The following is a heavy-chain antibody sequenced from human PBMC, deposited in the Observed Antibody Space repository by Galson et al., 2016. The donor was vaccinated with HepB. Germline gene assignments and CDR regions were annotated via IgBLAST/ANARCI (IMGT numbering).Heavy chain of an antibody. CDR1: GFTFSIYA. Sequence: SLRLSCAASGFTFSIYAMSWVRQAPGKGLEWVSAISGSGGNTYYADSVKGRFTISRDNPKNTLYLQMSSLRSEDTAVYYCAKEGIAVASFDYWGQGTLVTISS. J-gene: IGHJ4*02. CDR3: AKEGIAVASFDY. CDR2: ISGSGGNT. D-gene: IGHD6-19*01. V-gene: IGHV3-23*01.